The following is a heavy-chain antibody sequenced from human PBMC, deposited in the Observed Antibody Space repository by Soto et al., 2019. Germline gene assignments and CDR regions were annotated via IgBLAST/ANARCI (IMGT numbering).Heavy chain of an antibody. CDR2: ISAYNGNT. Sequence: GASVKLSCKASGGTFSSYGISWVRQAPGQGLEWMGWISAYNGNTNYAQKLQGRVTMTTDTSTSTAYMELRSLRSDDTAVYYCAATGGSRFSGWFDPWGQGTLVTVSS. CDR1: GGTFSSYG. V-gene: IGHV1-18*01. CDR3: AATGGSRFSGWFDP. J-gene: IGHJ5*02. D-gene: IGHD2-15*01.